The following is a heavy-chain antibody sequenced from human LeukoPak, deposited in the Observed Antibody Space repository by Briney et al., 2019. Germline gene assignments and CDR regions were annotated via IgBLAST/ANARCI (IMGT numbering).Heavy chain of an antibody. Sequence: GSLRLSCAAFGFTFSSYAMSGVRQAPGEGLGGVCAISSSGWSTYYADAVKGWFTNSRDNSKNTLYLQMDSLRAEDTAVYYCAKEYSGGYSGDYWGQGTLVTVSS. CDR2: ISSSGWST. CDR1: GFTFSSYA. CDR3: AKEYSGGYSGDY. V-gene: IGHV3-23*01. J-gene: IGHJ4*02. D-gene: IGHD1-26*01.